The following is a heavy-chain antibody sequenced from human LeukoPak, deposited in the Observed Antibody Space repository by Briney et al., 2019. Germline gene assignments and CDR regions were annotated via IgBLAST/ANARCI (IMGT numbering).Heavy chain of an antibody. CDR1: GGSITSHF. J-gene: IGHJ4*02. Sequence: SETLSLTCTVSGGSITSHFWSWIRQPPGKGLEWIGYIYYSGSTNYNPSLKSRVTISVDTPKNQFSLKLSSVTAADTAVYYCAREDCSRTSCYTYYFDHWGQGTLVTVSS. CDR3: AREDCSRTSCYTYYFDH. D-gene: IGHD2-2*01. V-gene: IGHV4-59*11. CDR2: IYYSGST.